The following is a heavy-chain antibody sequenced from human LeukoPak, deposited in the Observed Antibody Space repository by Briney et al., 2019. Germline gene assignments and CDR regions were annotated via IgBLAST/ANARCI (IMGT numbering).Heavy chain of an antibody. CDR2: ISYDGSNK. Sequence: PGGSPRLSCAASGFTFRSYAMHWVRQAPGKGLEWEAAISYDGSNKKYADSVKGRFTISRDNSKNTLYLQMNSLRAEDTAVYYCARGVRIAVAGNIDYWGQGTLVTVSS. V-gene: IGHV3-30*04. CDR3: ARGVRIAVAGNIDY. D-gene: IGHD6-19*01. J-gene: IGHJ4*02. CDR1: GFTFRSYA.